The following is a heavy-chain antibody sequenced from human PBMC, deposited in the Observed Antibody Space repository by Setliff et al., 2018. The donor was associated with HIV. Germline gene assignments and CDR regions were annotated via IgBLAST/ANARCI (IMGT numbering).Heavy chain of an antibody. V-gene: IGHV4-34*12. J-gene: IGHJ5*02. D-gene: IGHD6-19*01. Sequence: SETLSLTCAVYGGSFSGYYWSWIRQPPGKGLKWIGEIIPSGSTNYNPSLKSRVTISVDASKNQFSLKLSSVTAADTAVYYCAREGLAVAGLNWFDPWGQGTLVTVSS. CDR3: AREGLAVAGLNWFDP. CDR1: GGSFSGYY. CDR2: IIPSGST.